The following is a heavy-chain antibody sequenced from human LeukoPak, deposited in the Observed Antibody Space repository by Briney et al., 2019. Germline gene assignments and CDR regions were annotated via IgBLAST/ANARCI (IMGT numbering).Heavy chain of an antibody. Sequence: ASVKVSCKASGGTFSSYAISWVRQAPGQGLEWMGGIIPIFGTANYAQKFQGRVTITRDTSASTAYMELSSLRSEDTAVYYCARSTNLFVFDPWGQGTLVTVSS. CDR2: IIPIFGTA. V-gene: IGHV1-69*05. J-gene: IGHJ5*02. CDR3: ARSTNLFVFDP. D-gene: IGHD2-2*01. CDR1: GGTFSSYA.